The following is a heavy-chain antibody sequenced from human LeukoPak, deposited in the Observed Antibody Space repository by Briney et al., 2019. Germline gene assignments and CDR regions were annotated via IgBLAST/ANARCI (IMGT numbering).Heavy chain of an antibody. V-gene: IGHV4-34*01. Sequence: SETLSLTCAVYGGSFSGYYWSWIRQPPGKGLEWIGEINHSGGTNYNPSLKSRVTKSVDTSKDQFSLKLSSVTAADTAVYYCASRVLMVYPNWFDSWGQGTLVTVSS. CDR2: INHSGGT. J-gene: IGHJ5*01. CDR3: ASRVLMVYPNWFDS. D-gene: IGHD2-8*02. CDR1: GGSFSGYY.